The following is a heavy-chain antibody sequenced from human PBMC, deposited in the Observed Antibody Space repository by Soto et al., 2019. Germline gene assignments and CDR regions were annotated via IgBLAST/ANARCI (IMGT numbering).Heavy chain of an antibody. D-gene: IGHD6-19*01. CDR1: GFTFSSYN. Sequence: DVQLLESGGDLKQPGGSLRLSCAASGFTFSSYNMWWVRQAPGKGLEWVSSISAGGGDTYYADSVKGRFTISRDNSKNTLYLQMSSLRAEDTAIYYCAKNMAVSPTGGFDSWGQGTMVTVSS. J-gene: IGHJ3*02. V-gene: IGHV3-23*01. CDR3: AKNMAVSPTGGFDS. CDR2: ISAGGGDT.